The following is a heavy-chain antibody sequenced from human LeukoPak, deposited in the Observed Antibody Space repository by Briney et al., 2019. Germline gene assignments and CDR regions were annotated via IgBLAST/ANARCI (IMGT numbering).Heavy chain of an antibody. J-gene: IGHJ4*02. CDR2: IRSSGTST. CDR3: ARDLPVWGRIAAAHEDY. CDR1: GFTFSSFS. D-gene: IGHD6-13*01. V-gene: IGHV3-48*04. Sequence: GGSLRLSCAASGFTFSSFSMNWVRQAPGKGLEWVSYIRSSGTSTDYTGSVKGRFTISRDNAKNSLYLQMNSLRAEDTAVYYCARDLPVWGRIAAAHEDYWGQGTLVTVSS.